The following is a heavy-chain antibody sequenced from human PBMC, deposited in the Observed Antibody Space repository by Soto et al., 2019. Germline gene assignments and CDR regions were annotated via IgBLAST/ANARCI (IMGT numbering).Heavy chain of an antibody. J-gene: IGHJ4*02. CDR3: ARTYYDYVWGSYTSYYFDY. CDR1: GGSISSGDYY. CDR2: IYYSGST. Sequence: SETLSLTCAVSGGSISSGDYYWSWIRQPPGKGLEWIGYIYYSGSTYYNPSLKSRVTISVDTSKNQFSLKLSSVTAADTAVYYCARTYYDYVWGSYTSYYFDYWGQGTLVTVSS. V-gene: IGHV4-30-4*01. D-gene: IGHD3-16*01.